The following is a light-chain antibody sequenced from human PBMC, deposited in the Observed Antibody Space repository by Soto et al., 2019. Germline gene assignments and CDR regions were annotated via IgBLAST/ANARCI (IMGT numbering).Light chain of an antibody. CDR3: QQYENYWT. V-gene: IGKV1-5*01. CDR2: DAS. Sequence: DIQMTQSPSTLSATAGDRVTITCRASQSISSWLAWYQHKPGKAPKLLIYDASNLDSGVPSRFSGSGSGTEFSLTINNLQPDDCATYYCQQYENYWTFGQGTKV. J-gene: IGKJ1*01. CDR1: QSISSW.